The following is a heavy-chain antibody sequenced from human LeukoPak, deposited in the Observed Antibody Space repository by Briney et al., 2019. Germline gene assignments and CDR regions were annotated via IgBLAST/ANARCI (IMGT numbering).Heavy chain of an antibody. V-gene: IGHV3-23*01. Sequence: GGSLRLSCAASGFAFSSYAMSWVRQAPGKGLEWVSSITGSADNTYYADSVKGRFTISRDNSKNTLYLQMNSLRAEDTAVYYCAILAGNPYWGPGTLVTVSS. D-gene: IGHD2-21*01. CDR2: ITGSADNT. CDR1: GFAFSSYA. CDR3: AILAGNPY. J-gene: IGHJ4*02.